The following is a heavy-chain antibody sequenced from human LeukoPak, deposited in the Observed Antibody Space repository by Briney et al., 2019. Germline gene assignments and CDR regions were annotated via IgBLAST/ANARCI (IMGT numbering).Heavy chain of an antibody. V-gene: IGHV3-23*01. CDR1: GFTFSSYA. CDR2: TSGSGGTT. J-gene: IGHJ4*02. CDR3: AKDQSSGSPYYYDY. Sequence: GGSLRLSCAASGFTFSSYAMSWVRQAPGKGLEWVSATSGSGGTTYYADSVKGRFTISRDNSKNTLYLQMNSLRAEDTAVYYCAKDQSSGSPYYYDYWGQGTLVTVSS. D-gene: IGHD3-10*01.